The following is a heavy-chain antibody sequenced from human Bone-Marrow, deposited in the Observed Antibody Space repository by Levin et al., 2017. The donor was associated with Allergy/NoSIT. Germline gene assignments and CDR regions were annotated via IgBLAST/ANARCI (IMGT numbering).Heavy chain of an antibody. D-gene: IGHD3/OR15-3a*01. J-gene: IGHJ6*03. CDR2: IIPTVDRT. V-gene: IGHV1-69*10. Sequence: AASVKVSCKSSGGSFSAYGVSWVRQAPGQGLEWMGGIIPTVDRTNYAQKVRGRVTITADKSTSTAYMELRSLRSQDTAIYYCAGSPYDSGWTIDYYYYMDVWGKGTTVTVSS. CDR3: AGSPYDSGWTIDYYYYMDV. CDR1: GGSFSAYG.